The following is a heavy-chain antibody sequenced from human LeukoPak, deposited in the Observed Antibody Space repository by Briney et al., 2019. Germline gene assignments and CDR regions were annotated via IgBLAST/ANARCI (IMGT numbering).Heavy chain of an antibody. CDR3: AGALPRIVLTDAIDI. CDR2: ISSSSSYI. D-gene: IGHD1-26*01. J-gene: IGHJ3*02. Sequence: PGGSLRLSCAASGFTFSNYEMNWVRQAPGKGLEWVSSISSSSSYIYYADSVKGRFTISRDNAKNSLYLQVNSLRVEDTAVYYCAGALPRIVLTDAIDIWGQGTLVTVSS. CDR1: GFTFSNYE. V-gene: IGHV3-21*01.